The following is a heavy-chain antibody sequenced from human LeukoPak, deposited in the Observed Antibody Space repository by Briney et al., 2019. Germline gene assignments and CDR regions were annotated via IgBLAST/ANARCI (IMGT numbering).Heavy chain of an antibody. CDR2: ITTSGGST. CDR3: AKDESDDYRTHYYGMDV. Sequence: GGSLRLSCTASGLTFTNSAMSWVRQAPGKGLEWVSAITTSGGSTYYADSVKGRFTISRDNSKNTLYLQMYSLRAEDTAVYYCAKDESDDYRTHYYGMDVWGQGTTVIVSS. J-gene: IGHJ6*02. CDR1: GLTFTNSA. V-gene: IGHV3-23*01. D-gene: IGHD4-11*01.